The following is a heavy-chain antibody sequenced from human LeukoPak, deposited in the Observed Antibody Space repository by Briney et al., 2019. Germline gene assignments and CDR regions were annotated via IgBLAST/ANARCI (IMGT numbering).Heavy chain of an antibody. D-gene: IGHD6-13*01. J-gene: IGHJ6*03. CDR3: ARSSSPWYMDV. Sequence: TLSLTCTVSGGSISSGSYYWSWIRQPAGKGLEWIGHIYTTGSTNYNPSLKSRVTMSVDTSKNQFSLKLSSVTAADTAVYYCARSSSPWYMDVWGKGTTVTISS. CDR2: IYTTGST. V-gene: IGHV4-61*09. CDR1: GGSISSGSYY.